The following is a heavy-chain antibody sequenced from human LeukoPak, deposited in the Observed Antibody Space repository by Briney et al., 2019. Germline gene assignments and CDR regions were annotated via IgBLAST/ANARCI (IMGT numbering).Heavy chain of an antibody. V-gene: IGHV1-18*04. CDR1: GYTFTDYY. Sequence: ASVKISCKVSGYTFTDYYMHWVQQAPGQGLEWMGWISAYNGNTNYAQKLQGRVTMTTDTSTSTAYMELRSLRSDDTAVYYCARGFVGATRGSFDYWGQGTLVTVSS. CDR3: ARGFVGATRGSFDY. CDR2: ISAYNGNT. D-gene: IGHD1-26*01. J-gene: IGHJ4*02.